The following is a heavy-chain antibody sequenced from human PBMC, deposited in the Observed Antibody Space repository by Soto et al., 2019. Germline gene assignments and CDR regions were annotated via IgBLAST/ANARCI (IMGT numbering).Heavy chain of an antibody. D-gene: IGHD1-26*01. CDR1: GDTISSWY. V-gene: IGHV4-59*08. CDR3: ARRYGSAIDY. Sequence: PSEPLSLTCTVSGDTISSWYWSWIRQPPGKGLEWIGYIYYSGSTNCNPSLKSRVTISVDTSKNQFSLKLSSVTAADTAVYYCARRYGSAIDYWGQGTLVTVS. CDR2: IYYSGST. J-gene: IGHJ4*02.